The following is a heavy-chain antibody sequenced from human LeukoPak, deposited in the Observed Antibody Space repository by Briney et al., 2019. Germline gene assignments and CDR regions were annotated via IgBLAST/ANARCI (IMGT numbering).Heavy chain of an antibody. CDR2: INPNSGGT. CDR1: GYTFTGYY. J-gene: IGHJ6*02. V-gene: IGHV1-2*02. Sequence: ASVKVSCKASGYTFTGYYMHWVRQAPGQGLEWMGWINPNSGGTNYAQKFQGRVTMTRDTSISTAYMELSRPRSDDTAVYYCARDPYYGSGRRYGMDVWGQGTTVTVSS. D-gene: IGHD3-10*01. CDR3: ARDPYYGSGRRYGMDV.